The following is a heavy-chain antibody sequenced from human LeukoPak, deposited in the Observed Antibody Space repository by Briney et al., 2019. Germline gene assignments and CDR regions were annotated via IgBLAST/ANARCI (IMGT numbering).Heavy chain of an antibody. CDR1: GHSFTGNY. CDR2: INPNSGDT. V-gene: IGHV1-2*02. CDR3: ARGYYDSSDFEYLQH. J-gene: IGHJ1*01. D-gene: IGHD3-22*01. Sequence: GASVKVSCKASGHSFTGNYMHWVRQAPGQGLEWMGWINPNSGDTNFAQKFQGRVTMTRDTSISTVYMELSRLRSDDTAVFYCARGYYDSSDFEYLQHWGQGTLVTVSS.